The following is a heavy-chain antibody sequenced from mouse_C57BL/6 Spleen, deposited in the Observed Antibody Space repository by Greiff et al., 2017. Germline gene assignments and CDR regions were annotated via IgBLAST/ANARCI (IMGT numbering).Heavy chain of an antibody. CDR1: GYTFTSYW. J-gene: IGHJ1*03. V-gene: IGHV1-69*01. CDR2: IDPSDSYT. D-gene: IGHD3-3*01. CDR3: ARCLGVGGGPHWYFGV. Sequence: VQLQQPGAELVMPGASVKLSCKASGYTFTSYWMHWVKQRPGQGLEWIGEIDPSDSYTNYTQKFKGKSTLTVDKSSSTAYMQLSSLTSEDSAVGYCARCLGVGGGPHWYFGVWGTGTTVTVAS.